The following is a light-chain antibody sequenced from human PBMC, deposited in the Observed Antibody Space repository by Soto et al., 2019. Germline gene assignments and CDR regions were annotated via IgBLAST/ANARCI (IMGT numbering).Light chain of an antibody. CDR2: VAS. CDR3: QQSYGASFT. CDR1: QTVSGN. Sequence: DVQLTQSPSSLSASVGDRVTITCRTSQTVSGNLNWYQQKPGKAPNLLIYVASNLQDGVPSRFRGGGSGRDFTLTITSLQPEDFATYYCQQSYGASFTFGPGTRVDI. V-gene: IGKV1-39*01. J-gene: IGKJ3*01.